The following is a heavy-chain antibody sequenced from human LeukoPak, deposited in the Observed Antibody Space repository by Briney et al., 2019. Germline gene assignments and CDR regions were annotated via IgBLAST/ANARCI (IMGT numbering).Heavy chain of an antibody. Sequence: SETLSLTCTVSGGSISSGSYYWSWIRQPAGKGLEWIGRIYTSGSTNYNPSLKSRVTISVDTSKNQFSLKLSSVTAADTAVYHCACSTVVTPHYYYYMDVWGKGTTVTVSS. J-gene: IGHJ6*03. D-gene: IGHD4-23*01. V-gene: IGHV4-61*02. CDR1: GGSISSGSYY. CDR2: IYTSGST. CDR3: ACSTVVTPHYYYYMDV.